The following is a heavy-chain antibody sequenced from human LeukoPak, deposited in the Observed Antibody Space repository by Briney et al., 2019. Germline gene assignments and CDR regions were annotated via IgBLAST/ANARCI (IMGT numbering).Heavy chain of an antibody. Sequence: ASVKVSCKASGYTFSGYYMHWVRQAPGQGPEWMEWINPNSGGTNYAQKFQGRVTMTSDTSITTAYMELSRLRSDDTAVYYCARDPQGYSSSSGFDYWGQGSLVTVSS. CDR1: GYTFSGYY. V-gene: IGHV1-2*02. J-gene: IGHJ4*02. CDR2: INPNSGGT. D-gene: IGHD6-6*01. CDR3: ARDPQGYSSSSGFDY.